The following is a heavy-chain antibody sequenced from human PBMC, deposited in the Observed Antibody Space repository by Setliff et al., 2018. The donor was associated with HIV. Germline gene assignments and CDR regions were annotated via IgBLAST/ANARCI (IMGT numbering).Heavy chain of an antibody. V-gene: IGHV1-8*02. J-gene: IGHJ4*02. D-gene: IGHD3-22*01. Sequence: SVKVSCKTSGYNFNNYDINWVRQASGQGLEWVGWMNPNSGNTGFAQKFQGRLTMTRNTSINTAYMELRRLTSEDTAIYYCARAFCGSSCSGVYCFDTWGQGTLVTVSS. CDR2: MNPNSGNT. CDR3: ARAFCGSSCSGVYCFDT. CDR1: GYNFNNYD.